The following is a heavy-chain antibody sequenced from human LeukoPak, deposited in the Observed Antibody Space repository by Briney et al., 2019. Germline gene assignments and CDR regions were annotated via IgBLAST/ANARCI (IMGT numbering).Heavy chain of an antibody. D-gene: IGHD6-13*01. CDR1: GGSMSSYY. Sequence: SETLSLTCTVSGGSMSSYYWSWIRQPAGKGLEWIGRMYTSGSTNCNPSLKSRVTMSIDTSKKHFSLNLDSVTAADTAVYYCATYDQQLAFDNWGQGSLVTVSS. CDR3: ATYDQQLAFDN. V-gene: IGHV4-4*07. CDR2: MYTSGST. J-gene: IGHJ4*02.